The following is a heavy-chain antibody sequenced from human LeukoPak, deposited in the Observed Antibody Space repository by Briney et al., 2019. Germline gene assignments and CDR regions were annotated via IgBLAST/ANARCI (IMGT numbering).Heavy chain of an antibody. CDR1: GFTFSSYG. J-gene: IGHJ4*02. D-gene: IGHD2-21*02. Sequence: GGSLRLSCAASGFTFSSYGMSWVRQAPGKGLEWVSAISGSGGSTYYADSVKGRFTISRDNSKNTLYLQMNSLRAEDTAVYYCAKDLATYCGGDCYSDYWGQGTLVTVSS. V-gene: IGHV3-23*01. CDR2: ISGSGGST. CDR3: AKDLATYCGGDCYSDY.